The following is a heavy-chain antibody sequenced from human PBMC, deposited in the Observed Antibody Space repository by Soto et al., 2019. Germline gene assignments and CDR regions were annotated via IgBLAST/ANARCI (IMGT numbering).Heavy chain of an antibody. CDR1: GYSITTGYY. V-gene: IGHV4-38-2*01. Sequence: SETLSLTCAVSGYSITTGYYWGWVRRPPGKGLEWIGSVYHSGRTSYNPSLESRVTISVDTSKNQFSLRLSSVTTADTAVYYCARGVNYYDTSGFYPRDYWGQGILVTVSS. D-gene: IGHD3-22*01. CDR2: VYHSGRT. J-gene: IGHJ4*02. CDR3: ARGVNYYDTSGFYPRDY.